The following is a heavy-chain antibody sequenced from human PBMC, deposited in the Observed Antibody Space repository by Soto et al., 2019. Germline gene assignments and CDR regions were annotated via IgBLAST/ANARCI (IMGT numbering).Heavy chain of an antibody. CDR3: ARAYSGRLPRRADYYFAMDV. V-gene: IGHV3-13*05. Sequence: GGSLRLSCAASGFTFIAYDMHWVRQTTGKGLEWVSAIGAADDPYYLGSVKGRFTISRENAKNSLYLQMNSLRAEDTAVYYCARAYSGRLPRRADYYFAMDVWGQGTTVTVSS. D-gene: IGHD2-15*01. CDR1: GFTFIAYD. CDR2: IGAADDP. J-gene: IGHJ6*02.